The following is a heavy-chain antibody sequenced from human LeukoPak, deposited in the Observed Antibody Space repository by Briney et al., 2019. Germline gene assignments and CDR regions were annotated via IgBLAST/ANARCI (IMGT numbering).Heavy chain of an antibody. J-gene: IGHJ4*02. CDR2: INTDGSRT. CDR3: VKMVSSSSSDDY. D-gene: IGHD6-6*01. CDR1: GFTFSNYW. V-gene: IGHV3-74*01. Sequence: GGSLRLSCAASGFTFSNYWMHWARQVPGKGLVWVSSINTDGSRTAYADSVKGRITLSRDNAKNTVYLQMNSLRAEDTAVYYCVKMVSSSSSDDYWGQGALVTVSS.